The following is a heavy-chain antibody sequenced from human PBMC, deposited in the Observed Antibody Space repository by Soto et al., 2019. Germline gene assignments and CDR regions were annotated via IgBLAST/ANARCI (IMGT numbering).Heavy chain of an antibody. CDR1: GYTFTGYY. D-gene: IGHD6-19*01. CDR2: INPNTGGA. J-gene: IGHJ3*01. Sequence: QVHLVQSGAEVKKAGASVKVSCKASGYTFTGYYIHWMRQAPGQGLEWMGWINPNTGGANIAQKFQGWVTMTRDTSISTTYMELSRLRSNDTAVYYYDGSASYGFESWGQGTMVTVAS. V-gene: IGHV1-2*04. CDR3: DGSASYGFES.